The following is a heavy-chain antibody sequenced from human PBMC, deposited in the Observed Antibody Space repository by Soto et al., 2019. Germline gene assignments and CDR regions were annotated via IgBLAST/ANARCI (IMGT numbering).Heavy chain of an antibody. CDR1: GFTVSSNY. Sequence: EVQLVESGGGLIQPGGSLRLSCEASGFTVSSNYMSGVRQAPGKGLEWVSIIYYGGSTYYADSVKGRITISRDSSKNMLYLQMNSLRVEDTAVYYCARESWSGGGSSRAFDIWGQGTMVTVSS. CDR3: ARESWSGGGSSRAFDI. D-gene: IGHD2-15*01. J-gene: IGHJ3*02. V-gene: IGHV3-53*01. CDR2: IYYGGST.